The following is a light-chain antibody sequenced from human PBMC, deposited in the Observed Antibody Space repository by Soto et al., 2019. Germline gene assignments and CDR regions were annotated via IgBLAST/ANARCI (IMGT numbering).Light chain of an antibody. V-gene: IGLV2-23*02. Sequence: QSVLTQPASVSGSPGQSITISCTGTSSDVGSYNLVSWYQQQPGKAPKLTIYEVSKRPSGVSNRFSGSKSGNTASLTISGLQAEDEADYSCCSYAGSSTHVFGTGTKVTVL. CDR1: SSDVGSYNL. CDR2: EVS. CDR3: CSYAGSSTHV. J-gene: IGLJ1*01.